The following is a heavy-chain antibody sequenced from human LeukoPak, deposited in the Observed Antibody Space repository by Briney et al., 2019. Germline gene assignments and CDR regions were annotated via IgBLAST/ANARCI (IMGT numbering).Heavy chain of an antibody. CDR2: ISAYNGNT. CDR1: GYTFTSYG. V-gene: IGHV1-18*01. Sequence: ASVKVSCKASGYTFTSYGISWVRQAPGQGHEWMGWISAYNGNTNYAQKLQGRVTMTTDTSTSTAYMELRSLRSDDTAVYYCARDHCSSTSCYKANWFDPWGQGTLVTVSS. J-gene: IGHJ5*02. CDR3: ARDHCSSTSCYKANWFDP. D-gene: IGHD2-2*02.